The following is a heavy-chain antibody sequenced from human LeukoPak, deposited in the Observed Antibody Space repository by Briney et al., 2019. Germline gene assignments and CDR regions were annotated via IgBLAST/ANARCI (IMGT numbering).Heavy chain of an antibody. V-gene: IGHV5-51*01. Sequence: GESLKISCKGSGYSFTSCWIGWVCQMPGKGLEWMGIIYPGDSDTRYSPSFQGQVTISADKSISTAYLQWSSLKAADTAMYYCARRSIVGANEYGYWGQGTLVTVSS. D-gene: IGHD1-26*01. CDR3: ARRSIVGANEYGY. CDR2: IYPGDSDT. J-gene: IGHJ4*02. CDR1: GYSFTSCW.